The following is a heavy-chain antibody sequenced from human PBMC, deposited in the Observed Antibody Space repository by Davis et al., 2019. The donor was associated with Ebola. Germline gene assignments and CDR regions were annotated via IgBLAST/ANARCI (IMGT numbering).Heavy chain of an antibody. J-gene: IGHJ6*02. CDR1: GSSIRSGGYS. CDR3: ARAGINYVWGSYGPGGMDV. V-gene: IGHV4-30-2*01. D-gene: IGHD3-16*01. Sequence: LRLSCAVSGSSIRSGGYSWCWLLQPPGKGLEWIGYIYHSGSTYYNPSLKSRVTISLDRSKNQFSLKLSSVTAADTAVYYCARAGINYVWGSYGPGGMDVWGQGTTVTVSS. CDR2: IYHSGST.